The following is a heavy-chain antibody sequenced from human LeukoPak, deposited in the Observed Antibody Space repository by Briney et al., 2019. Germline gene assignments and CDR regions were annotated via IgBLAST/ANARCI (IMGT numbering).Heavy chain of an antibody. Sequence: PSETLSPTCTVSGGSISSGGYYWSWIRQHPGKGLEWIGYIYYSGSTYYNPSLKSRVTISVDTSKNQFSLKLSSVTAADTAVYYCARDSFGESRYYGMDVWGQGTTVTVSS. J-gene: IGHJ6*02. CDR2: IYYSGST. CDR3: ARDSFGESRYYGMDV. V-gene: IGHV4-31*03. CDR1: GGSISSGGYY. D-gene: IGHD3-10*01.